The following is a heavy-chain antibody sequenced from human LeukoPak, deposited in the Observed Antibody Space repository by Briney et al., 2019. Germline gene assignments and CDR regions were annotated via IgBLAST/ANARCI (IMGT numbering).Heavy chain of an antibody. CDR2: INPSGGST. D-gene: IGHD5-24*01. Sequence: ASVKVSCKASGYTFTSYYMHWVRQAPEQGLEWMGIINPSGGSTNYAQKFQGRVTMTRDTSTSTVYMELSSLRSEDTAVYYCAGVGDGYSIDYWGQGTLVTVSS. V-gene: IGHV1-46*01. CDR1: GYTFTSYY. CDR3: AGVGDGYSIDY. J-gene: IGHJ4*02.